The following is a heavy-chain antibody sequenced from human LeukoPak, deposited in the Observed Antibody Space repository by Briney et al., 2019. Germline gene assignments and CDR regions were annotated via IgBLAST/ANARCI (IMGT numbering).Heavy chain of an antibody. CDR3: ARGNLVDYNYYGMDV. J-gene: IGHJ6*02. CDR2: IYSDGRT. V-gene: IGHV3-66*01. CDR1: GFTVSSSY. Sequence: GGSLRLSCGASGFTVSSSYMNWVHQSPGKGLEWVSVIYSDGRTYYADSVKGRFTISRDNSKNTLYLQMNSLRAEDTAVYYCARGNLVDYNYYGMDVWGQGTTVTVSS. D-gene: IGHD2-15*01.